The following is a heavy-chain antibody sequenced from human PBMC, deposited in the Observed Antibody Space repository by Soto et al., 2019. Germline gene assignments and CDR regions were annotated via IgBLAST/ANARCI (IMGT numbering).Heavy chain of an antibody. CDR2: ISGSGGST. J-gene: IGHJ4*02. CDR1: EFTFSSYA. V-gene: IGHV3-23*01. CDR3: AKRYGGNSGADS. Sequence: GGSLRLSCAASEFTFSSYAMNWVRQAPGKGLEWVSGISGSGGSTYYADSVKGRFTISRDNSKNTLYLQMNSLRAEDTAVYYCAKRYGGNSGADSWGQGTLVTVSS. D-gene: IGHD4-17*01.